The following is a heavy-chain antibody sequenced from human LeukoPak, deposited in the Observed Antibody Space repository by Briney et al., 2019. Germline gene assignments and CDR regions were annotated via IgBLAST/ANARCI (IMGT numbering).Heavy chain of an antibody. V-gene: IGHV1-69*04. CDR3: ARDDDRAREIDY. Sequence: SVKVSCKSSRGTFSKYAIIWVRQAPGQGLEWMGRIIPILNITHYAQKFQGRVTIAADKSTSTAYMELSSLRSEDTAVYYCARDDDRAREIDYWGQGTLVTVSS. CDR2: IIPILNIT. CDR1: RGTFSKYA. J-gene: IGHJ4*02. D-gene: IGHD3-22*01.